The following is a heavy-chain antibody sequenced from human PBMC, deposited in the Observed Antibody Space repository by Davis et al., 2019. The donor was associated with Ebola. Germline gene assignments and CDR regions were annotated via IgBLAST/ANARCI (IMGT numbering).Heavy chain of an antibody. Sequence: MPSETLSLTCTVSGGSISSCDYYWSLLRQPPGKGLEWIGYIYYSGSTHYNPSLKSRVTISVDTSKNQFSLKLSSVTAADTAVYYCARGDWDFWSGYYAHWGQGTLVTVSS. J-gene: IGHJ4*02. V-gene: IGHV4-30-4*08. CDR2: IYYSGST. D-gene: IGHD3-3*01. CDR1: GGSISSCDYY. CDR3: ARGDWDFWSGYYAH.